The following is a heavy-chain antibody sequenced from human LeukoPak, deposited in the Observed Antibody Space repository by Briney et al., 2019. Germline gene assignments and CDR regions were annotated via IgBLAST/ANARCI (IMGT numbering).Heavy chain of an antibody. V-gene: IGHV3-23*01. CDR3: AKDGYYDSSGPAPFDY. D-gene: IGHD3-22*01. Sequence: GGSLRLSCAASGFTFSSYPMSWVRQAPGKGLEWVSAISGSGGSTYYADSVKGRFTISRDNSKNTLYLQMNSLRAEDTAVYYCAKDGYYDSSGPAPFDYWGQGTLVTVSS. J-gene: IGHJ4*02. CDR1: GFTFSSYP. CDR2: ISGSGGST.